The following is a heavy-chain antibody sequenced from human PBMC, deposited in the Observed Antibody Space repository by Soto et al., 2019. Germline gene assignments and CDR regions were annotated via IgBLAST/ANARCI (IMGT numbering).Heavy chain of an antibody. Sequence: QVQLVQSGAEVKKPGASVKVSCKASGYTFTGYYMHWERQAPGQGLEWMGWINPNSGGTNYAQKFQGWVTMTRDTSISTAYMELSRLRSDDTAVYYCARGGSSPTPTYYYYGMDVWGQGTTVTVSS. V-gene: IGHV1-2*04. J-gene: IGHJ6*02. D-gene: IGHD6-6*01. CDR3: ARGGSSPTPTYYYYGMDV. CDR1: GYTFTGYY. CDR2: INPNSGGT.